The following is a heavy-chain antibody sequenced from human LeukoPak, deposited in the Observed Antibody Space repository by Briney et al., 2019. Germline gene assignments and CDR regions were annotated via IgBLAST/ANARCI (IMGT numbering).Heavy chain of an antibody. CDR2: IYYTGST. CDR3: TRVGVLSVGAPRYNFDY. J-gene: IGHJ4*02. D-gene: IGHD1-26*01. V-gene: IGHV4-59*01. CDR1: GGSISSYY. Sequence: SETLSLTCTVSGGSISSYYWNWIRQPPGKGLEWIGYIYYTGSTNYNPSLKSRLTISLDTSKNQFSLKLSSVTAADTAVYYCTRVGVLSVGAPRYNFDYWGQGTLVTVSS.